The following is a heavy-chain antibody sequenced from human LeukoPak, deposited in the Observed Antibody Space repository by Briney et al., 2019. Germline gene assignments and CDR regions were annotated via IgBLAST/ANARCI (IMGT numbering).Heavy chain of an antibody. CDR3: ANHLACGSTSCPPFDD. D-gene: IGHD2-2*01. CDR1: GFTFSSYS. V-gene: IGHV3-66*01. CDR2: IYSGGST. Sequence: GGSLRLSCAASGFTFSSYSMNWVRQAPGKGLEWVSVIYSGGSTYYADSVKGRFTISRDNAKSSLYLQMNSLRAEDTAVYYCANHLACGSTSCPPFDDWGQGTLVTVSS. J-gene: IGHJ4*02.